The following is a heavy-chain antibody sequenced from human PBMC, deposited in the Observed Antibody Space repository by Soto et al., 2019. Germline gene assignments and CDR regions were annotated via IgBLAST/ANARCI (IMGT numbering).Heavy chain of an antibody. CDR2: ISWDGGST. CDR1: GFTFDDYT. CDR3: AKDMGKWELLNFFDY. J-gene: IGHJ4*02. Sequence: GGSLRLSCAASGFTFDDYTMHWVRQAPGKGLEWVSLISWDGGSTYYADSVKGRFTISRDNSKNSLYLQMNSLRTEDTALYYCAKDMGKWELLNFFDYWGQGTLVTVSS. V-gene: IGHV3-43*01. D-gene: IGHD1-26*01.